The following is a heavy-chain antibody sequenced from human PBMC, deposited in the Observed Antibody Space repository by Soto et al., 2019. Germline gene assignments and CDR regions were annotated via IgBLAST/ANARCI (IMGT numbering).Heavy chain of an antibody. D-gene: IGHD2-15*01. Sequence: EVQLLESGGGLVQPGGSLRLSCAASGFTFSSYAMSWVRQAPEKGLEWVSAISGSGGSTYYADSVKGRFTISRDNSKNTLYLQMNSLRAEDTAVYYCAKDPRYCSGGSCYFEYFQHWGQGTLVTVSS. CDR3: AKDPRYCSGGSCYFEYFQH. CDR2: ISGSGGST. CDR1: GFTFSSYA. J-gene: IGHJ1*01. V-gene: IGHV3-23*01.